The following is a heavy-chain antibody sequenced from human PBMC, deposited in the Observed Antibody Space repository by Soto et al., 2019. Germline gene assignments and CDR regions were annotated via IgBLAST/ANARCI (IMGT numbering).Heavy chain of an antibody. Sequence: PDGSLRLSCAASGFTFSSYAMSWVRQAPGKGLEWVSAISGSGGSTYYADSVKGRFTITRDNSKNTLKLQMNSLRAEDTAVYYCVKVYDVSSGTPVGFDCWGQGALVAVS. J-gene: IGHJ4*02. CDR2: ISGSGGST. CDR3: VKVYDVSSGTPVGFDC. V-gene: IGHV3-23*01. D-gene: IGHD3-22*01. CDR1: GFTFSSYA.